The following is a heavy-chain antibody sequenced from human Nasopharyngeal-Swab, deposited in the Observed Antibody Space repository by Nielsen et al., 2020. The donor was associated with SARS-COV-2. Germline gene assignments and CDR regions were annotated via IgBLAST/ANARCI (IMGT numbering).Heavy chain of an antibody. D-gene: IGHD3-10*01. J-gene: IGHJ6*02. CDR3: AASRGPGSYYYGSGDQSMDV. CDR2: IDPSDSYT. V-gene: IGHV5-10-1*01. Sequence: VRQMPGKGLARVERIDPSDSYTNYSPSFNGHATISADKSISTAYLQWSSLKASDTAMYYCAASRGPGSYYYGSGDQSMDVWGQGTTVTVSS.